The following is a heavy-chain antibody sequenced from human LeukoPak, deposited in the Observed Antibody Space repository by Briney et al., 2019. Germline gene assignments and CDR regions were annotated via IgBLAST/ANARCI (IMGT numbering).Heavy chain of an antibody. D-gene: IGHD2-21*02. V-gene: IGHV4-34*01. Sequence: PSETLSLTCAVYGGSFSGYYWSWIRQPPGKGLEWIGEINHSGSTNYNPSLKSRVTISVDTSKNQFSLKLSSVTAADTAVYYCARGEAYCGGDCYWGGNWFGPWGQGTLVTVSS. J-gene: IGHJ5*02. CDR1: GGSFSGYY. CDR2: INHSGST. CDR3: ARGEAYCGGDCYWGGNWFGP.